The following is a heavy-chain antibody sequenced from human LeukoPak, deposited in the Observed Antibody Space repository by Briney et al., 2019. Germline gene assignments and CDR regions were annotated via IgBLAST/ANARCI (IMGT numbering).Heavy chain of an antibody. J-gene: IGHJ4*02. CDR1: GFTFSSYA. CDR2: ISYDGSNK. D-gene: IGHD2-15*01. V-gene: IGHV3-30-3*01. CDR3: AKHIGYCSGGTCYYDY. Sequence: GGSLRLSCAASGFTFSSYAMHWVRQAPGKGLEWVAVISYDGSNKYYADSVKGRFTISRDNSKNTLYLQVNSLRAEDTAVYYCAKHIGYCSGGTCYYDYWGQGTLVTVSS.